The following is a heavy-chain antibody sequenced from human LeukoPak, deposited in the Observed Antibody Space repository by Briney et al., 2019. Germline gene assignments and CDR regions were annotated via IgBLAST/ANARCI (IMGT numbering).Heavy chain of an antibody. CDR1: GGSISSGGYY. D-gene: IGHD5-12*01. CDR2: IYYSGST. CDR3: ARVANVLANAFDI. V-gene: IGHV4-31*03. J-gene: IGHJ3*02. Sequence: PSQTLSLTCTVSGGSISSGGYYWSWIRQHPGKGLEWIGYIYYSGSTYYNPSLKSRVTISVDTSKNQFSLKLSSVTAADTAVYYCARVANVLANAFDIWGQGTMVTVSS.